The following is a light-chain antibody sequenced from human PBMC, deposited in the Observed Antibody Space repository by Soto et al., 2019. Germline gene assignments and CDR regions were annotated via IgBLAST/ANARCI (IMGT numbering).Light chain of an antibody. Sequence: QSALTQPPSVSGSPGQSVAISCSGSSSDVGSNNRVSWYQQSPGTAPKLMIYDVTNRPSGVSDRFSGSKSGNTASLTISGLQAEDEADYYCSSFTTSSTYVFGTGTKVTVL. CDR3: SSFTTSSTYV. J-gene: IGLJ1*01. CDR1: SSDVGSNNR. V-gene: IGLV2-18*02. CDR2: DVT.